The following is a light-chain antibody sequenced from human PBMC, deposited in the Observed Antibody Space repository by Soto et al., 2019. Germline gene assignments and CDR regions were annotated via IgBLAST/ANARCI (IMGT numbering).Light chain of an antibody. J-gene: IGKJ2*01. Sequence: EIVLTQSPATLSLSPGERATLSCRASQSVSSYLAWYQQKPGQAPRLLIYDASNRATGIPARFSGSGSGTHFTITISRLEPADFAVYYCQQRSNWPRTFGQGTKLEI. CDR2: DAS. CDR1: QSVSSY. V-gene: IGKV3-11*01. CDR3: QQRSNWPRT.